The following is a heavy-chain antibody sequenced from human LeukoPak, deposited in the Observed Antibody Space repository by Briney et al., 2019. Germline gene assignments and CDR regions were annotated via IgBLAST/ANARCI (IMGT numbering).Heavy chain of an antibody. CDR1: GGSFSGYY. V-gene: IGHV4-34*01. CDR3: ARVKDHYFDY. CDR2: INHSGST. Sequence: SETLSLTCAVYGGSFSGYYWSWLRQPPGKGLEWIGEINHSGSTNYNPSLKSRVTISVDTSKNQFSPKLSSVTAADTAVYYCARVKDHYFDYWGQGTLVTVSS. J-gene: IGHJ4*02.